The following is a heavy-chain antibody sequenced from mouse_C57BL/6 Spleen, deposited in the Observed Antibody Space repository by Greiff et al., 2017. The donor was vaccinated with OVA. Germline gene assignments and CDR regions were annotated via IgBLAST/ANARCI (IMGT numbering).Heavy chain of an antibody. CDR2: ISYDGSN. V-gene: IGHV3-6*01. J-gene: IGHJ2*01. CDR1: GYSITSGYY. D-gene: IGHD1-1*01. Sequence: EVQLQESGPGLVKPSQSLSLTCSVTGYSITSGYYWNWIRQFPGNKLEWMGYISYDGSNNYNPSLKNRISITRDTSKNQFFLKLNSVTTEDTATYYCARATITTVADYFDYWGQGTTLTVSS. CDR3: ARATITTVADYFDY.